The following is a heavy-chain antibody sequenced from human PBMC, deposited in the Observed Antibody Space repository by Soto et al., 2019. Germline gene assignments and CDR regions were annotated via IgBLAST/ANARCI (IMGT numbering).Heavy chain of an antibody. D-gene: IGHD5-18*01. Sequence: PGGSLRLSCAASGFTFSSYGMHWVRQAPGKGLEWVAVISYDVSNKYYADSVKGRFTISRENSKNTLYLQMNSLRAEDTAVYYRAKEAATAMVAYVFWGQGTMVTVSS. J-gene: IGHJ4*02. CDR1: GFTFSSYG. CDR2: ISYDVSNK. CDR3: AKEAATAMVAYVF. V-gene: IGHV3-30*18.